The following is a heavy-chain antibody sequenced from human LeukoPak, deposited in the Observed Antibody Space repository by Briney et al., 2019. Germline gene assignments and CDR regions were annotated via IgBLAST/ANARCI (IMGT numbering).Heavy chain of an antibody. D-gene: IGHD6-19*01. Sequence: ASVKVSCKASGYTFTGYYMHWVRQAPGQGLEWMGWINPNSGGTNYAQKFQGRVTMTRDTSISTAYMELSRLRPDDTAVYYCAREWVAVEPAFDIWGQGTMVTVSS. J-gene: IGHJ3*02. CDR2: INPNSGGT. CDR3: AREWVAVEPAFDI. V-gene: IGHV1-2*02. CDR1: GYTFTGYY.